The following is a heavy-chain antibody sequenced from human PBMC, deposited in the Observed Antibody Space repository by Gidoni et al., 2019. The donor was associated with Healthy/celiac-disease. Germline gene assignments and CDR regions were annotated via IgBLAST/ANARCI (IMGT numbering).Heavy chain of an antibody. J-gene: IGHJ4*02. CDR3: AKGRGGQWLVISSLDY. Sequence: EVQLLESGGGLVQPGGSLRLSCAASGFSFSSYAMSWVRQAPGKGLEWVSAISGSGGSTYYADSVKGRFTISRDNSKNTLYLQMNSLRAEDTAVYYCAKGRGGQWLVISSLDYWGQGTLVTVSS. CDR2: ISGSGGST. V-gene: IGHV3-23*01. D-gene: IGHD6-19*01. CDR1: GFSFSSYA.